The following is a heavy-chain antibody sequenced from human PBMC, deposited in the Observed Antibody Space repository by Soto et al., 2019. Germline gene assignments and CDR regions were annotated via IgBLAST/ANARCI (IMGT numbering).Heavy chain of an antibody. CDR2: IWYDGSNK. V-gene: IGHV3-33*01. D-gene: IGHD3-22*01. CDR1: GFTFSSYG. J-gene: IGHJ4*02. Sequence: GGSLRLSCAASGFTFSSYGMHWVRQAPGKGLEWVAVIWYDGSNKYYADSVKGRFTISRDNSKNTLYLQMNSLRAEDTAVYYCARAFYDSSGYDFPHLFDYWGQGTLVTVSS. CDR3: ARAFYDSSGYDFPHLFDY.